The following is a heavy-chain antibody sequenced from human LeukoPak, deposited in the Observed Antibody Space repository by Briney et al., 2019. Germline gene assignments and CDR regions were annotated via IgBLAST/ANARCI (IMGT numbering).Heavy chain of an antibody. V-gene: IGHV4-59*01. Sequence: SETLSLTCTVSGGSISSYYWSWIRQPPGKGLEWIGYIYYSGSTNYNPSLKSRVTIPVDMSKNQCSLKLSSVTAADTAVYYCARGSGWYYYWGQGTLVTVSS. CDR3: ARGSGWYYY. J-gene: IGHJ4*02. D-gene: IGHD6-19*01. CDR1: GGSISSYY. CDR2: IYYSGST.